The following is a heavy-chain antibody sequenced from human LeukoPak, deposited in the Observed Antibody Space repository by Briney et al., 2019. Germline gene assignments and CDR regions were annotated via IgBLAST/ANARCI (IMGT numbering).Heavy chain of an antibody. D-gene: IGHD3-10*01. J-gene: IGHJ5*02. CDR3: ARGLYGSGSYYNWFDP. CDR1: GGSISSGSYY. CDR2: IYTSGST. Sequence: SETLSLTCTVSGGSISSGSYYWSWIRQPAGKGLEWIGRIYTSGSTNYNPSLKSRVTISVDTSKNQFSLKLSSVTAADTAVYYRARGLYGSGSYYNWFDPWGQGTLVTVSS. V-gene: IGHV4-61*02.